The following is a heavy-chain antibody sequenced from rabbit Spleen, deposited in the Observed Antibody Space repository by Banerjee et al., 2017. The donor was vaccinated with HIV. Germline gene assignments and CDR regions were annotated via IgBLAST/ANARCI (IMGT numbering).Heavy chain of an antibody. CDR2: IYTGSGST. V-gene: IGHV1S45*01. CDR1: GFIFSAKYT. D-gene: IGHD8-1*01. CDR3: ASPYPYVGSSSYIGLNL. Sequence: QEQLVESGGGLVQPEGSLTLTCTASGFIFSAKYTICWVRQAPGKGLEWIGCIYTGSGSTYYASWAKGRFTISKTSSTTVTLQMTSLTAADTATYFCASPYPYVGSSSYIGLNLWGQGTLVTVS. J-gene: IGHJ3*01.